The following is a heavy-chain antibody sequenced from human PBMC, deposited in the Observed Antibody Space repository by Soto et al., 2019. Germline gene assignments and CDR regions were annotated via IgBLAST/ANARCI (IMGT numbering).Heavy chain of an antibody. CDR1: GFTFSSYS. V-gene: IGHV3-48*01. J-gene: IGHJ6*03. CDR3: ARPPDLGPDYNNYMDV. D-gene: IGHD3-16*01. Sequence: GGSLRLSCAASGFTFSSYSMNWVRQAPGKGLEWVSYISSSSSTIYYADSVKGRFTISRDNAKNSLYLQMNSLRAEDTAGYYWARPPDLGPDYNNYMDVWGKGTRV. CDR2: ISSSSSTI.